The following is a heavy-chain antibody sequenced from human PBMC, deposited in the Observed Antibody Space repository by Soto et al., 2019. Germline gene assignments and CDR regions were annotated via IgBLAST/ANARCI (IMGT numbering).Heavy chain of an antibody. CDR2: IIPIFGTA. CDR1: GGTFSSYA. Sequence: QVQLVQSGAEVKKPGSSVKVSCKASGGTFSSYAISWVRQAPGQGLEWMGGIIPIFGTANYAQKFQGRVTITADESTSTAYMGLSSLRSEDTAVYYCASQGERSAMVVVVAATGWFDPWGQGTLVTVSS. J-gene: IGHJ5*02. V-gene: IGHV1-69*12. CDR3: ASQGERSAMVVVVAATGWFDP. D-gene: IGHD2-15*01.